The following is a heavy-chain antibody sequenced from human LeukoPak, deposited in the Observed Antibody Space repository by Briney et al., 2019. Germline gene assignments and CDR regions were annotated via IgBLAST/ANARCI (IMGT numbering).Heavy chain of an antibody. Sequence: GGSLRLSCAASGFTFNNYNMNWVRQAPGKGLEGVSYISSSGSTIYYADSVKGRFTISRDNAKNSLYLQMNSLRAEDTAVYYCARDIDTGTYYYMDVWGKGTTVTVSS. CDR1: GFTFNNYN. CDR2: ISSSGSTI. D-gene: IGHD2-8*02. J-gene: IGHJ6*03. V-gene: IGHV3-48*04. CDR3: ARDIDTGTYYYMDV.